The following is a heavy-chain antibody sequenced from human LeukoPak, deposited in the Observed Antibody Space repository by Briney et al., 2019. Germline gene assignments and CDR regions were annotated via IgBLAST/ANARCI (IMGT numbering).Heavy chain of an antibody. D-gene: IGHD3-16*01. CDR1: GFSITSGYY. CDR3: ARADVWGSSTSDYFDY. J-gene: IGHJ4*02. Sequence: SETLSLTCTVSGFSITSGYYWGWLRQPPGKGLEWIGSIYHIGSTYYSPSLKSRVSISVDTSKNQFSLKLSSVTAADTAVYYCARADVWGSSTSDYFDYWGQGTLVTVSS. V-gene: IGHV4-38-2*02. CDR2: IYHIGST.